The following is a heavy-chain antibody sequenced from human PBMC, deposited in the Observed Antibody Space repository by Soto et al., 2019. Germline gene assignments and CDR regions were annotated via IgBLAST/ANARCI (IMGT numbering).Heavy chain of an antibody. CDR3: ASHFTGVLVLGTSPPGGDNYGWDV. CDR2: IIPILDIP. J-gene: IGHJ6*02. D-gene: IGHD2-8*02. CDR1: GCTFSRYT. Sequence: QVQLVQSGAEVKKPGSSVKVSCKASGCTFSRYTLAWVRQAPGQGLEWMGRIIPILDIPNYAQNFQGRVTITADKSTSTAYMELSSLRSDDTAVYYCASHFTGVLVLGTSPPGGDNYGWDVWGQGTTVTVSS. V-gene: IGHV1-69*02.